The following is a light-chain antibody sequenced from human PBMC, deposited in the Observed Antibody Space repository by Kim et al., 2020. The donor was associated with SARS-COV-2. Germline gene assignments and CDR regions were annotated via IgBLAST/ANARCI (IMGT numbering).Light chain of an antibody. CDR3: QQYYGSPPYT. J-gene: IGKJ2*01. Sequence: DIVMTQSPDSLAVSLGERATINCKSSQSVLYSSNNKNYLAWYQQKPGQSPKLLIYWASTREPGVPDRFSGSGSGTDFTLTISSLQAEDGAVYYCQQYYGSPPYTFGQGTKVDIK. CDR2: WAS. CDR1: QSVLYSSNNKNY. V-gene: IGKV4-1*01.